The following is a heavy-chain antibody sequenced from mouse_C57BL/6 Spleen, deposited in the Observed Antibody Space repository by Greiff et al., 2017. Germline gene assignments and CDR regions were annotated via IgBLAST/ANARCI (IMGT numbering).Heavy chain of an antibody. D-gene: IGHD2-3*01. Sequence: QVQLQQSGPGLVQPSQSLSITCTVSGFSLTSYGVHWVRQSPGKGLEWLGVIWSGGSTDYNAAFISRLSISKDNSKSQVFFKMNSLQADDTARYYCARNFGLLRAMDYWGQGTSVTVSS. CDR3: ARNFGLLRAMDY. CDR1: GFSLTSYG. V-gene: IGHV2-2*01. CDR2: IWSGGST. J-gene: IGHJ4*01.